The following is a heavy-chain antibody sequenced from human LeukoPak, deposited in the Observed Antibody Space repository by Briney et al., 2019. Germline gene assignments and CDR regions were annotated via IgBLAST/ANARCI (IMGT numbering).Heavy chain of an antibody. J-gene: IGHJ4*02. CDR1: GGFISSSSYY. CDR2: IYYSGST. V-gene: IGHV4-39*07. D-gene: IGHD3-3*01. CDR3: ARAPSYDFWSGYPYYFDY. Sequence: SETLSLTCTVSGGFISSSSYYWGWIRQPPGKGLEWIGSIYYSGSTYYNPSLKSRVTISVDTSKNQFSLKLSSVTAADTAVYYCARAPSYDFWSGYPYYFDYWGQGTLVTVSS.